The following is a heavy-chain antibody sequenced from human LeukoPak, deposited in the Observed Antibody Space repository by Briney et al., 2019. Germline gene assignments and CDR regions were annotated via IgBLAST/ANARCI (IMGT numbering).Heavy chain of an antibody. J-gene: IGHJ4*02. CDR3: AKDYIKVDTAMAYDY. Sequence: PGRSLRLSCAASGFTFSSCGMHWARQAPGKGLEWVAVIWYDGSNKYYADSVKGRFTISRDNSKNTLYLQMNSLRAEDTAVYYCAKDYIKVDTAMAYDYWGQGTLVTVSS. D-gene: IGHD5-18*01. V-gene: IGHV3-33*06. CDR1: GFTFSSCG. CDR2: IWYDGSNK.